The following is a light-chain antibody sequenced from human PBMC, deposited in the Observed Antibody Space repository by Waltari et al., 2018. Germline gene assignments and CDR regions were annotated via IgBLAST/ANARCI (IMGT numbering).Light chain of an antibody. Sequence: EIVLTQSPGTLSLSPGARATLSCRASQNVNSFLAWYQQKRGQAPRLLIYDASKRATGIPDRISGSGSGTDFTLTISSLEPEDFAIYYCQQRGNLPETFGRGTRVEMK. CDR1: QNVNSF. CDR3: QQRGNLPET. V-gene: IGKV3-11*01. J-gene: IGKJ2*01. CDR2: DAS.